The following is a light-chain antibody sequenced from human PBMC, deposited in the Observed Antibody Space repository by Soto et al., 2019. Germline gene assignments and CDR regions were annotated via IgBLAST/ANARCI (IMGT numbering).Light chain of an antibody. CDR2: DAS. Sequence: DIQMTQSPSSLSPSVGDRVTITCQAIQDISNCLNWYQQKPGKAPKLLIYDASNLETGVPSRFSGSGSGRDFAFTISRLQPEDIATYYWQQYDNLYTFGQGTKLEIK. V-gene: IGKV1-33*01. CDR3: QQYDNLYT. J-gene: IGKJ2*01. CDR1: QDISNC.